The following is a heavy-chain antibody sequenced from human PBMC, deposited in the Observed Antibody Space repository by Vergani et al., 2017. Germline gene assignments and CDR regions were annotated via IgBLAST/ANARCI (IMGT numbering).Heavy chain of an antibody. Sequence: EVQLVESGGGLVQPGGSLRLSCAASGFTVSSNYMSWVRQAPGKGLEWVSVIYSGGSTYYADSVKGQFTISRHNSKNTLYLQMNSLRAEDTAVYYCARDRVDIVATTTYYYYYYGMDVWGQGP. J-gene: IGHJ6*02. CDR3: ARDRVDIVATTTYYYYYYGMDV. D-gene: IGHD5-12*01. CDR2: IYSGGST. CDR1: GFTVSSNY. V-gene: IGHV3-53*04.